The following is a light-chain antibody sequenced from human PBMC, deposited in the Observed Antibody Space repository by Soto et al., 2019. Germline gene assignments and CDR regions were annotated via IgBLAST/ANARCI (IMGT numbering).Light chain of an antibody. J-gene: IGKJ1*01. V-gene: IGKV1-39*01. CDR3: QQYGSSRWT. CDR1: QSISSY. Sequence: DIQMTQSPSSLSASVGDRVTINCRASQSISSYLNWYQQKPGKAPKLLIYAASSLQSGVPSRFSGSGSGTDFTLTISRLEPEDFAVYYCQQYGSSRWTFGQGTKVDIK. CDR2: AAS.